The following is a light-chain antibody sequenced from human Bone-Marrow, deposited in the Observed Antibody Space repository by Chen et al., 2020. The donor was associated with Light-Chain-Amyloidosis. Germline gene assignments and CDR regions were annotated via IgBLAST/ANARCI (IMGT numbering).Light chain of an antibody. Sequence: EIVLTQSPGTLSLSPGEGANLSCRASQTIRSHYLTWYQQKFGRAPRLLIYGSSSRATGIPDRFTGSGSGTDFTLTINRLDPEDFAMFYCQQYGTSPLTFGGGTKVESK. CDR1: QTIRSHY. V-gene: IGKV3-20*01. CDR2: GSS. CDR3: QQYGTSPLT. J-gene: IGKJ4*01.